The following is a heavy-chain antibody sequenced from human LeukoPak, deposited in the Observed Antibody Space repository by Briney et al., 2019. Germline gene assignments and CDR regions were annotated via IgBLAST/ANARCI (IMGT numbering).Heavy chain of an antibody. CDR3: ARVIGLLPAATTPYYFDY. Sequence: NPSETLSLTCAVYGGSFSGYYWSWIRQPPGKGLEWIGEINHSGSTNYNPSLKSRVTISVDTSKNQFSLKLSSVTAADTAVYYCARVIGLLPAATTPYYFDYWGQGTLVTVSS. D-gene: IGHD2-2*01. CDR2: INHSGST. CDR1: GGSFSGYY. V-gene: IGHV4-34*01. J-gene: IGHJ4*02.